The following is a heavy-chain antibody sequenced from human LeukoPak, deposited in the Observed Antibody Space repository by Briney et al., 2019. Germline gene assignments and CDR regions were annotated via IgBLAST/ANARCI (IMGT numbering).Heavy chain of an antibody. Sequence: GGSLRLSCAASGFTFSSYSMNWVRQAPGKGLEWVSSISSSNSYIYYADSVKGRFTISRDNAKNSLYLQMNSLRAEDTAVYYCARVSYTAMVKDFDYWGQGTLVTVSS. CDR2: ISSSNSYI. CDR3: ARVSYTAMVKDFDY. J-gene: IGHJ4*02. D-gene: IGHD5-18*01. V-gene: IGHV3-21*01. CDR1: GFTFSSYS.